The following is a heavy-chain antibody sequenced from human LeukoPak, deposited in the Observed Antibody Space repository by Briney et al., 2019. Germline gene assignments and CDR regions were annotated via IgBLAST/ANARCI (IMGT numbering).Heavy chain of an antibody. Sequence: GGSLRLSGAASGFTFDDYAMHWVGQAPGKGREGVSGISWNSGSIGYADSVKGRFTISRDNAKNSLYLQMNSLRAEDTALYYCAKDITYYYDSSGYCFDYWGQGTLVTVSS. CDR1: GFTFDDYA. CDR3: AKDITYYYDSSGYCFDY. J-gene: IGHJ4*02. D-gene: IGHD3-22*01. CDR2: ISWNSGSI. V-gene: IGHV3-9*01.